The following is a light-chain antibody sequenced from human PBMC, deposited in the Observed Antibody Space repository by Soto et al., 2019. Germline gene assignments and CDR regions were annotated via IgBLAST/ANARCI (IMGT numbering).Light chain of an antibody. CDR1: QSVSSY. Sequence: EIVVTQSPATLSLSPGERATLSCRASQSVSSYLAWYQQKPGQAPMLLVYDASDRGTGIPARFSGSGSGTDFTLTISSLEPEDFEVYHCQPRSHFTFGQGTRVEIK. CDR3: QPRSHFT. J-gene: IGKJ5*01. CDR2: DAS. V-gene: IGKV3-11*01.